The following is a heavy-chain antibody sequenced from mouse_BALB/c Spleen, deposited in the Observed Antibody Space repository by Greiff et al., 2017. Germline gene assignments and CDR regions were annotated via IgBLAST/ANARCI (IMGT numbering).Heavy chain of an antibody. CDR1: GYSITSDYA. J-gene: IGHJ4*01. CDR3: AREGITTVLDY. D-gene: IGHD1-1*01. Sequence: EVKLLESGPGLVKPSQSLSLTCTVTGYSITSDYAWNWIRQFPGNKLEWMGYISYSGSTSYNPSLKSRISITRDTSKNQFFLQLNSVTTEDTATYYCAREGITTVLDYWGQGTSVTVSS. CDR2: ISYSGST. V-gene: IGHV3-2*02.